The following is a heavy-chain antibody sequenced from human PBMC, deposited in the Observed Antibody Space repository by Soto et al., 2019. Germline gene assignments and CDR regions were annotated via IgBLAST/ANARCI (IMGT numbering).Heavy chain of an antibody. J-gene: IGHJ3*02. Sequence: SVKVSCKASGGTFSSYAISWVRQAPGQGLEWMGGIIPIFGTANYAQKFQGRVTITADESTSTAYMELSSLRSEDTAVYYCARPRCSGGSCYSIHPNAFDIWGQGTMVTVSS. D-gene: IGHD2-15*01. CDR1: GGTFSSYA. CDR2: IIPIFGTA. CDR3: ARPRCSGGSCYSIHPNAFDI. V-gene: IGHV1-69*13.